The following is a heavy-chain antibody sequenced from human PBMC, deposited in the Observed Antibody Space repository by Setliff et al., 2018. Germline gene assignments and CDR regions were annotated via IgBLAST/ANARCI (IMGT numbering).Heavy chain of an antibody. CDR1: GYSFTSYW. D-gene: IGHD2-2*02. V-gene: IGHV5-51*01. CDR3: ARDRQYCSSPTCYSSYYYYYGMDV. J-gene: IGHJ6*02. Sequence: GESLKISCKGSGYSFTSYWIGWVRQMPGKGLEWMGIIYPGDSDTRYSPSFQGQVTISADKSISTAYLQWSSLKASDTAVYYCARDRQYCSSPTCYSSYYYYYGMDVWGQGTTVTVSS. CDR2: IYPGDSDT.